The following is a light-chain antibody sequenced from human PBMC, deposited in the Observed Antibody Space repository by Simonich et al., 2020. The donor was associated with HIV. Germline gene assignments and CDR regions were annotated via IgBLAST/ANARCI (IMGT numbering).Light chain of an antibody. CDR1: ALPKQY. CDR3: SSYAGSYTYV. Sequence: LTQPPSVSVSPGQTARITCSGDALPKQYAYWYQQHPGKAPKLMIYEVSERPSGVPDRFSGSKSGNTASLTVSGLQAEDEADYYCSSYAGSYTYVFGTGTKVTVL. V-gene: IGLV2-8*01. J-gene: IGLJ1*01. CDR2: EVS.